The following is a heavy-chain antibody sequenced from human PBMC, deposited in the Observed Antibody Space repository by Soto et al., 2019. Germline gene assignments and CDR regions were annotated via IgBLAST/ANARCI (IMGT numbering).Heavy chain of an antibody. Sequence: QVQLVQSGAEVKKPGSSVKVSCKASGGTFSSYAISWVRQAPGQGLEWMGGIIPIFGTANYAQKFQGRVTITADQSTSTAYMELSRLRSEDTAVYYCASSTDSSGYYYVNFDYWGQGTLVTVSS. D-gene: IGHD3-22*01. CDR1: GGTFSSYA. CDR2: IIPIFGTA. J-gene: IGHJ4*02. V-gene: IGHV1-69*01. CDR3: ASSTDSSGYYYVNFDY.